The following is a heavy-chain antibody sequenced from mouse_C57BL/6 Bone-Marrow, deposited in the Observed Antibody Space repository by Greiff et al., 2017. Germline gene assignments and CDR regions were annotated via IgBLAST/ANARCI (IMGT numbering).Heavy chain of an antibody. CDR3: ARHYSGRRHYFDY. D-gene: IGHD1-1*01. Sequence: VQLQQPGAELVQPGASVKLSCKASGYTFTSYWLHWVKQRPGQGLEWIGMIPPNSGSTDYNDKFKSKATLTVDKSSSTAYMQLSSLTSEDSAVYYCARHYSGRRHYFDYWGQGTTLTVSS. V-gene: IGHV1-64*01. J-gene: IGHJ2*01. CDR1: GYTFTSYW. CDR2: IPPNSGST.